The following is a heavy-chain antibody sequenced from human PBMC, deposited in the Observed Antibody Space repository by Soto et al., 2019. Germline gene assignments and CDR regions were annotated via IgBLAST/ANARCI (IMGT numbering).Heavy chain of an antibody. CDR1: GGTFSSYA. CDR2: IIPIFGTA. J-gene: IGHJ6*02. D-gene: IGHD1-26*01. V-gene: IGHV1-69*19. Sequence: QVQLVQSGAEVKKPGSSEKVSCKASGGTFSSYAISWLRQAPGQGLECMGGIIPIFGTANYAQKFQGRVTITAGESTSTAYMELSSLRFEDTAVSFCARVRVGAKISADGMDVWGQGTTVTVSS. CDR3: ARVRVGAKISADGMDV.